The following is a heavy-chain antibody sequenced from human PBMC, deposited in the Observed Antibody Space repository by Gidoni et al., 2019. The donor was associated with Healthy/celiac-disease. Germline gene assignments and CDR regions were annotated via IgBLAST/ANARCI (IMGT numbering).Heavy chain of an antibody. CDR1: GFTFSSYG. D-gene: IGHD3-10*01. J-gene: IGHJ4*02. Sequence: QVQLVESGGGVVQPGRSLRLSCAASGFTFSSYGMHWVRQAPGKGLEWVAVISYDGSNKYYADSVKGRFTISRDNSKNTLYLQMNSLRAEDTAVYYCAKISLHYYGSGEDYWGQGTLVTVSS. CDR2: ISYDGSNK. V-gene: IGHV3-30*18. CDR3: AKISLHYYGSGEDY.